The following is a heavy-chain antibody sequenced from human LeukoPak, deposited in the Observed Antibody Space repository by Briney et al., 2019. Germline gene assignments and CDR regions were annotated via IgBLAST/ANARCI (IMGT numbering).Heavy chain of an antibody. CDR1: GFTFSSYG. J-gene: IGHJ4*02. Sequence: GGTLRLSCAASGFTFSSYGMSWVRQAPGKGLEWVSAISGSGGSTYYADSVKGRFTISRDNSKNTLYLQMNSLRAEDTAVYYCAKGKGSSWEREIDYWGQGALVTVSS. D-gene: IGHD6-13*01. V-gene: IGHV3-23*01. CDR2: ISGSGGST. CDR3: AKGKGSSWEREIDY.